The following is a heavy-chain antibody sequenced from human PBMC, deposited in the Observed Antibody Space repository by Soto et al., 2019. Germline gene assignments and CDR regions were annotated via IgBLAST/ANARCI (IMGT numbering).Heavy chain of an antibody. D-gene: IGHD1-26*01. V-gene: IGHV3-48*03. CDR3: ARDGPSGSYRGPFDN. CDR2: ISSSGSSI. Sequence: EVQLLESGGGLVQPGGSLRLSCAASGFTFSNYAMNWVRQAPGKGLEWVSYISSSGSSIYYADSVKGRFTISRDNAKSSLYLQMNSLRAEDTAVYYCARDGPSGSYRGPFDNWGQGTLVTVSS. J-gene: IGHJ4*02. CDR1: GFTFSNYA.